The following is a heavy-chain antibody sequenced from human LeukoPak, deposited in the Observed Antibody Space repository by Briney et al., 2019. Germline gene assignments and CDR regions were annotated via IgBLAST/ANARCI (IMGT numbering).Heavy chain of an antibody. Sequence: ASVKVSCKASGYTFSRYYLHWVRQAPGQGLEWMGIIIPSGGSTSYAQKFQGRVTMTRDTSTSTVYMELSSLRSEDTAAYYCARSLIVVVPAAGGDFDSWDQGTLVTVSS. D-gene: IGHD2-2*01. CDR3: ARSLIVVVPAAGGDFDS. CDR1: GYTFSRYY. V-gene: IGHV1-46*01. CDR2: IIPSGGST. J-gene: IGHJ4*02.